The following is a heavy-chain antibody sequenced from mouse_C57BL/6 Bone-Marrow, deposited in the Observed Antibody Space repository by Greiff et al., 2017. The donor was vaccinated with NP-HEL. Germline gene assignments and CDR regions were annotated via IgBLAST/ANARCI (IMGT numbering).Heavy chain of an antibody. CDR3: ARDGSSHYYAMYY. CDR2: IDPNSGGP. J-gene: IGHJ4*01. Sequence: VQLQQPGAELVKPGASVKLSCKASGYTFTSYWMHWVKQRPGRGLEWIGRIDPNSGGPKTNEKFKNKATLTVDKPSSPAYMELSSLTSEDSAVYYGARDGSSHYYAMYYWGQGTSVTVSS. D-gene: IGHD1-1*01. CDR1: GYTFTSYW. V-gene: IGHV1-72*01.